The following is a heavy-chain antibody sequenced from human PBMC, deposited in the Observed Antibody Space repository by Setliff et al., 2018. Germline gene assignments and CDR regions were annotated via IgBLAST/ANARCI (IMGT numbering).Heavy chain of an antibody. D-gene: IGHD2-21*02. CDR3: ARDLGHGGDSDY. V-gene: IGHV4-38-2*02. Sequence: SETLSLTCTVSGYSISSGHIWGWIRQPPGKGLEWVGNIGHTGSINYNPSLKSRITISRDTSKNQVSLKLNSVTATDTAVYYCARDLGHGGDSDYWGQGILVTVSS. CDR2: IGHTGSI. CDR1: GYSISSGHI. J-gene: IGHJ4*02.